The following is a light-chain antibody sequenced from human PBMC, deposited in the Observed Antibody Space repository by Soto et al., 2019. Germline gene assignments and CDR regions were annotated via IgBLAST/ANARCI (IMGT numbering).Light chain of an antibody. Sequence: IQMAQSPSTLSASVGDRVTITCRASQSISSWVAWYQQKPGKEPKLLSDDASSLESWVPSRFSGSGSGAECTLTISSLQPDDFATYYCQQYNSYPWTFGQGTKVDI. CDR3: QQYNSYPWT. CDR1: QSISSW. V-gene: IGKV1-5*01. J-gene: IGKJ1*01. CDR2: DAS.